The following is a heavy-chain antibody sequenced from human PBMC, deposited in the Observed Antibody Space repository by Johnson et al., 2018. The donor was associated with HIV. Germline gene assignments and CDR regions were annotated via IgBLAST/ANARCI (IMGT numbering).Heavy chain of an antibody. Sequence: VQLVESGGGVVQSGRSLRLSCAASGFTFSDHYMDWVRQAPGKGLEWVGRSRNKANSYTTEYAPPVKGRFTISRDDSKNSLYLQMNSLKTEDPAVYYCTRVGCGEGAFDIWGQGTMVTV. CDR3: TRVGCGEGAFDI. CDR2: SRNKANSYTT. CDR1: GFTFSDHY. J-gene: IGHJ3*02. V-gene: IGHV3-72*01. D-gene: IGHD3-10*01.